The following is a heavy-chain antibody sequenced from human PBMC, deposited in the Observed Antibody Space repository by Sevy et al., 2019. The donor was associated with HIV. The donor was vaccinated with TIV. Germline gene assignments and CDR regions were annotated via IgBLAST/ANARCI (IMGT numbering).Heavy chain of an antibody. D-gene: IGHD3-22*01. CDR3: ARLATRGNYYDSSGPRVSWFDP. CDR2: INPNSGGT. J-gene: IGHJ5*02. Sequence: ASVKVSCKASGYTFTGYYMHWARQAPGQGLEWMGWINPNSGGTNYAQKFQGRVTMTRDTSISTAYMELSRLRSDDTAVYYCARLATRGNYYDSSGPRVSWFDPWGQGTLVTVSS. V-gene: IGHV1-2*02. CDR1: GYTFTGYY.